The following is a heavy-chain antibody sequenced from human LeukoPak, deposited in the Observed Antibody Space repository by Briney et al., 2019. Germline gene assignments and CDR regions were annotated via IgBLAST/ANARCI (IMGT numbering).Heavy chain of an antibody. V-gene: IGHV4-39*01. CDR3: ARHYHYGSGRYMPFDI. D-gene: IGHD3-10*01. CDR2: IFYRGNT. J-gene: IGHJ3*02. Sequence: SETLSLTCTVSGGSISGSSYYWGWTRQPPGKGLEWIGSIFYRGNTFYNPSLKSRVTIPVDTAKNQFSLKLSSVTAADTSMYFCARHYHYGSGRYMPFDIWGQGTMVTVSS. CDR1: GGSISGSSYY.